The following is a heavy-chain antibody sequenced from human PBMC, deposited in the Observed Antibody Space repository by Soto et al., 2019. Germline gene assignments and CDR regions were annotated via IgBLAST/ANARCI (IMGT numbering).Heavy chain of an antibody. J-gene: IGHJ6*03. V-gene: IGHV1-8*01. Sequence: ASLKVSCKASGYTFTSYDINWVRQATGQGLEWMGWMNPNSGNTGYAQKFQGRVTMTRNTSISTAYMELSSLRSEDTAVYYCARRPEILNWNYVHYYYMDVWGKGTTVTAP. CDR3: ARRPEILNWNYVHYYYMDV. D-gene: IGHD1-7*01. CDR2: MNPNSGNT. CDR1: GYTFTSYD.